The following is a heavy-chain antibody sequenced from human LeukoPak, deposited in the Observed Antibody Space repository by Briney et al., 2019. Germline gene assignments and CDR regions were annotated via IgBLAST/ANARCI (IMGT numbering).Heavy chain of an antibody. Sequence: SGPTLVNPTQTLTLTCTFSGFSLNTRGVGVAWIRQPPGKALEWLALIYWDNDDRYSPSLKSRLTISKVASKNQVVLTMTNMDPVDTATYFCARTPLVITAKGFFDYWGQGTLVTVSS. CDR2: IYWDNDD. J-gene: IGHJ4*02. CDR1: GFSLNTRGVG. V-gene: IGHV2-5*02. CDR3: ARTPLVITAKGFFDY. D-gene: IGHD4/OR15-4a*01.